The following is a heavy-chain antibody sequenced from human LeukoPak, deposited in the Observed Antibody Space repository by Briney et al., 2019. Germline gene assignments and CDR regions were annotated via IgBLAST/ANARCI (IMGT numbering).Heavy chain of an antibody. CDR3: ARGRWDSSGYYFVDY. CDR1: GGSISSTSYY. V-gene: IGHV4-39*07. CDR2: IFYSENT. D-gene: IGHD3-22*01. J-gene: IGHJ4*02. Sequence: TSETLSLTCTVSGGSISSTSYYWGWIRQPPGKGLEWIGNIFYSENTYYNPSPKSRVNISGDTSKNQFSLKLSSVTAADTAVYYCARGRWDSSGYYFVDYWGQGTLVTVSS.